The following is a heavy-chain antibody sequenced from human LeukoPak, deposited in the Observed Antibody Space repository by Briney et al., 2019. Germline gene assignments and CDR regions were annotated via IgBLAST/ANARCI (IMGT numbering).Heavy chain of an antibody. CDR2: VAYDGDNK. D-gene: IGHD2-15*01. V-gene: IGHV3-30*15. Sequence: PGRSPRLSCAASGFPFSRYTMHWVHQAPGKGPEWMATVAYDGDNKYYADSVKGRFTISRDNSNNTLFLQLGALSADDTAVYYCARGSYCSGGSCHVGSWFDPWGQGTLVTVSS. CDR1: GFPFSRYT. J-gene: IGHJ5*02. CDR3: ARGSYCSGGSCHVGSWFDP.